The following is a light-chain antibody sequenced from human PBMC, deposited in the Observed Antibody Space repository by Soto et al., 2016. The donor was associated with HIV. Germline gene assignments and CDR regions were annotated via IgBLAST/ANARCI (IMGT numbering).Light chain of an antibody. Sequence: DIQMTQSPSTLSASVGDRITITCRASQSFNNYLAWYQQKPGKAPKLLIYQASTLQGGVPSRFSGSGSGTEFTLTISSLQPDDFAIYYCQHLNSFLPWTFGQGTKVEIK. CDR3: QHLNSFLPWT. CDR1: QSFNNY. J-gene: IGKJ1*01. CDR2: QAS. V-gene: IGKV1-5*03.